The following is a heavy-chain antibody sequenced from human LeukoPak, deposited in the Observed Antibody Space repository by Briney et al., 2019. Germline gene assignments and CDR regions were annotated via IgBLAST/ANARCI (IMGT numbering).Heavy chain of an antibody. CDR3: ARETGSYELDY. CDR1: GFTFSTYS. V-gene: IGHV3-74*01. Sequence: GGSLRLSCAASGFTFSTYSMHWVRQAPGKGLVWVSRISSDGSKTAYADSVKGRFTISRDNAKNTLYVQMNSLRAEDTAVYYCARETGSYELDYWGQGTLVTVYS. J-gene: IGHJ4*02. CDR2: ISSDGSKT. D-gene: IGHD1-26*01.